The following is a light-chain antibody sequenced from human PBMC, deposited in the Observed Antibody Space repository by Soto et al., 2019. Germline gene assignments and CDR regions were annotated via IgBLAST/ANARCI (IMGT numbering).Light chain of an antibody. J-gene: IGLJ1*01. CDR1: SSDVGAYDY. Sequence: QSVLTQPASVSGSPGQSIAISCTGTSSDVGAYDYVSWYQQHPDRAPRLVIYEVSNRPSGVSNRFSGSKSVNTATLTISGLQAEDEADYYCASHTTTNTRVFGTGTK. CDR3: ASHTTTNTRV. V-gene: IGLV2-14*03. CDR2: EVS.